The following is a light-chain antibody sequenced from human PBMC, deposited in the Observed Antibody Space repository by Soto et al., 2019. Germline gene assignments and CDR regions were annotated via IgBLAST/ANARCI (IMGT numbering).Light chain of an antibody. V-gene: IGLV9-49*01. CDR1: SGYSYDR. CDR2: VGTGGIEG. CDR3: VTDHGSGSDFVWL. Sequence: QSVLTQPPSASASLGASVTLTCTLSSGYSYDRVDWYQQRPGKGPRFVMRVGTGGIEGSKGDGIPDRFSVLGSGLNRYLTIKNIREEDESDYYCVTDHGSGSDFVWLFGGGTKLTVL. J-gene: IGLJ2*01.